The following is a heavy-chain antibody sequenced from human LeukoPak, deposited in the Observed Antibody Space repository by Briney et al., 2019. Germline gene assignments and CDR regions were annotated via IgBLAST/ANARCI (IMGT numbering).Heavy chain of an antibody. J-gene: IGHJ3*02. Sequence: PGGFLRLSCVASGFTLSTYSMNWVRQAPGKGLEWVSYISSRSNAIYYADSVKGRFTISRDNAKNSLYLQMNSLRDEDTAVYYYARVPSLLSDAFDIWGQGTMVTVSS. V-gene: IGHV3-48*02. CDR2: ISSRSNAI. CDR1: GFTLSTYS. CDR3: ARVPSLLSDAFDI.